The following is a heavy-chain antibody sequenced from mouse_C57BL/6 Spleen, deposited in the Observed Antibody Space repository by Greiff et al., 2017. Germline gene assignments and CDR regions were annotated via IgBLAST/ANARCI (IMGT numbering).Heavy chain of an antibody. Sequence: QVQLKESGAELVRPGSSVKLSCKASGYTFTSYWMDWVKQRPGQGLEWIGNIYPSDSETHYNQKFKDKATLTVDKSSSTAYMQLSSLTSEDSAVYYCARQGYYHYYAMDYWGQGTSVTVSS. V-gene: IGHV1-61*01. CDR2: IYPSDSET. J-gene: IGHJ4*01. D-gene: IGHD2-3*01. CDR3: ARQGYYHYYAMDY. CDR1: GYTFTSYW.